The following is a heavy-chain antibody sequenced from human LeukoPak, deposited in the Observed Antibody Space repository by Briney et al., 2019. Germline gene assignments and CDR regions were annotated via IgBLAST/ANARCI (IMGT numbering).Heavy chain of an antibody. V-gene: IGHV3-9*01. CDR3: AKGLSKSSSASYYTD. D-gene: IGHD2-2*02. Sequence: GGSLRLSCAPSGFTFYDYAMHWVRHAPGKGLEWVSGISWNSGAIGYADSVKGRFTISRDNAKNSLYLQMNSLRAEDTALYYCAKGLSKSSSASYYTDWGQGTLVTVSS. CDR1: GFTFYDYA. CDR2: ISWNSGAI. J-gene: IGHJ4*02.